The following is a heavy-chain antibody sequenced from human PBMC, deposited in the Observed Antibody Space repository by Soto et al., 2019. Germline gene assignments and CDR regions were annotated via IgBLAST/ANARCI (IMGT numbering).Heavy chain of an antibody. Sequence: QVQLVESGGGVVQPGRSLRLSCAASGFSFSSYGMHWVRQAPGKGLEWVAVILDDGSDKDYTDAVKGRFTISRDNSKNTLYLEMNSLRAEDTAVYYCARDDDYGDNGLDYWGQGTLVTVYS. V-gene: IGHV3-33*01. CDR3: ARDDDYGDNGLDY. D-gene: IGHD4-17*01. CDR2: ILDDGSDK. CDR1: GFSFSSYG. J-gene: IGHJ4*02.